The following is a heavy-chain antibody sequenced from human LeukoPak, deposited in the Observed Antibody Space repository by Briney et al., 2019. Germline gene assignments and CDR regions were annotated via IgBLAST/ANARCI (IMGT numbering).Heavy chain of an antibody. V-gene: IGHV3-74*01. Sequence: PGGSLRLSCAASGFTFSSYWVHWVRQAPGKGLVWVSRINSDGSSTSYADSVKGRFTISRDNAKNTLYLQMNSPRAEDTAVYYCASRYSNRVDYWGQGTLVTVSS. CDR1: GFTFSSYW. D-gene: IGHD4-11*01. CDR2: INSDGSST. CDR3: ASRYSNRVDY. J-gene: IGHJ4*02.